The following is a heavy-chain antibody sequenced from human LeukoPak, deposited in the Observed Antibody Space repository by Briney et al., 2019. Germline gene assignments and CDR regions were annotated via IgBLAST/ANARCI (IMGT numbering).Heavy chain of an antibody. CDR1: GGSISSYY. CDR3: ARHWGQYSSGRQHFDF. V-gene: IGHV4-59*08. CDR2: IYYSGNT. D-gene: IGHD6-19*01. J-gene: IGHJ4*02. Sequence: KPSETLSLTCTVSGGSISSYYWSWIRQPPGKGLEWIGYIYYSGNTNYNPSLKSRVTISVDTSKNQFSLKLSSVTAADTAVYYCARHWGQYSSGRQHFDFWGQGTLVTVSS.